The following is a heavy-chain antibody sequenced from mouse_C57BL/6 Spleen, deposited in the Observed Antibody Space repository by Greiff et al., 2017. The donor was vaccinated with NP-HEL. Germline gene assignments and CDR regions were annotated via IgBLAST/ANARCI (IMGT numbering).Heavy chain of an antibody. CDR2: IDPETGGT. Sequence: VNVVESGAELVRPGASVTLSCKASGYTFTDYEMHWVKQTPVHGLEWIGAIDPETGGTAYNQKFKGKAILTADKSSSTAYMELRSLTSEDSAVYYCTFTFYGNYAMDYWGQGTSVTVSS. D-gene: IGHD2-10*01. J-gene: IGHJ4*01. V-gene: IGHV1-15*01. CDR3: TFTFYGNYAMDY. CDR1: GYTFTDYE.